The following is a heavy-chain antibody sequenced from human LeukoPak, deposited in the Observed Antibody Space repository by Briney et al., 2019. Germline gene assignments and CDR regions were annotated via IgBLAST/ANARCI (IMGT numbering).Heavy chain of an antibody. CDR3: ARRGYCSSTACSVAAFDI. Sequence: GESLKISCKGSGYSFTTYWIGWVRQMPGKGLEWMGIIYPGDSDTRYSPSFQGQVTISADKSISTAYLQWSSLKASDTAVYYCARRGYCSSTACSVAAFDIWGQGTMVTVSS. CDR1: GYSFTTYW. CDR2: IYPGDSDT. V-gene: IGHV5-51*01. J-gene: IGHJ3*02. D-gene: IGHD2-2*01.